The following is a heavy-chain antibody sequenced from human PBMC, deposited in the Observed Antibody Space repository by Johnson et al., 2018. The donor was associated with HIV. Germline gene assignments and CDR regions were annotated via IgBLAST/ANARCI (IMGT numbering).Heavy chain of an antibody. CDR2: ISYDGTNK. J-gene: IGHJ3*02. Sequence: VQLVESGGGVVQPGRSLRLSCAASGFTFSSYAMHWVRQAPGKGLEWVAVISYDGTNKYYADSVKGRFTIPRANSKNRLYVEMNSLGAEDRAGYYCARYSSSSSFDIWGQGTMVTVSS. D-gene: IGHD6-6*01. V-gene: IGHV3-30*04. CDR1: GFTFSSYA. CDR3: ARYSSSSSFDI.